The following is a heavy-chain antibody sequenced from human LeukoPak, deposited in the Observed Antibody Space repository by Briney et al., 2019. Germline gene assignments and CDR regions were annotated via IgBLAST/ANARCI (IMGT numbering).Heavy chain of an antibody. V-gene: IGHV1-69*05. CDR2: IIPIFGTA. J-gene: IGHJ4*02. Sequence: SVKVSCKASGGTFSSYAISWVRQAPGQGLEWMGGIIPIFGTANYAQKFQGRVTITTDESTSIAYMELSSLRSEDTAVYYCMLGGIYSSPSETDYWGQGTLVTVSS. D-gene: IGHD6-6*01. CDR1: GGTFSSYA. CDR3: MLGGIYSSPSETDY.